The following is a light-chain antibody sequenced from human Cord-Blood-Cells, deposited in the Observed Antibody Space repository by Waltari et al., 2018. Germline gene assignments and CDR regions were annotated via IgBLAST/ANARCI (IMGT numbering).Light chain of an antibody. CDR1: QSVLYSSNNKNY. Sequence: DIVMTQSPDSLAVSLGERATINCKSSQSVLYSSNNKNYLAWYQQIPGQPPKLLIYWASTRESGVPDRFSGSGSGTDFTLTISSLQAEDVAVYYCQQYYGTLAFGQGTKVEIK. V-gene: IGKV4-1*01. CDR2: WAS. J-gene: IGKJ1*01. CDR3: QQYYGTLA.